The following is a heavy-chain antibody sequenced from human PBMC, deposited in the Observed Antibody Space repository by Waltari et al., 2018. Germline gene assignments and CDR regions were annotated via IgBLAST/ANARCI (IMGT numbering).Heavy chain of an antibody. Sequence: EVQLLETGGGLVQTGGSLRLSCTASGFTFANYGMGWVRQAPGKGQEWVSGLSGVGRDKYYAPAVKGRFIISRDNSKNTLNLQMDSLRLDDTALYYCSGGVGGTIGSDFWGQGTQVTVSS. J-gene: IGHJ4*02. CDR2: LSGVGRDK. D-gene: IGHD2-8*02. CDR1: GFTFANYG. V-gene: IGHV3-23*01. CDR3: SGGVGGTIGSDF.